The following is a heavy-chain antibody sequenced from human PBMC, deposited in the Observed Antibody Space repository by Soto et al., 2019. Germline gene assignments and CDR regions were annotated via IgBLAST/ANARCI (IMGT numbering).Heavy chain of an antibody. CDR3: AKDRAGFGVGIYGMDV. D-gene: IGHD3-3*01. J-gene: IGHJ6*02. CDR2: ISYDGSNK. V-gene: IGHV3-30*18. CDR1: GFTFSSYG. Sequence: GGSLRLSCAASGFTFSSYGMHWVRQAPGKGLEWVAVISYDGSNKYYADSVKGRFTISRDNSKNTLYLQMNSLRAGDTAVFYCAKDRAGFGVGIYGMDVWGQGTTVTVSS.